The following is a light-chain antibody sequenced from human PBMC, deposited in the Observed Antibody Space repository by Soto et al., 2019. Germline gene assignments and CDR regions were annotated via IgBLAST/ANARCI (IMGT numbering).Light chain of an antibody. Sequence: DIVLTQSPATLSLSPGERATLSCRASQSVSSYLAWYQQKPGQAPRLLIYDASNRATGIPARFSGSGSGTDFTLTISSREPEDFAVDYCQQRSNWPPITFGQGTRLEIK. CDR3: QQRSNWPPIT. CDR1: QSVSSY. J-gene: IGKJ5*01. V-gene: IGKV3-11*01. CDR2: DAS.